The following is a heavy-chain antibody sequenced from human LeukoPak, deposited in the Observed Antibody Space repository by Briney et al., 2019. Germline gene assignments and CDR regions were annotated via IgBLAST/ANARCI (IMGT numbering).Heavy chain of an antibody. CDR2: IYYSGST. Sequence: SETLSLTCSVSGGSISSSSYYWGWIRQPPGKGLEWIGSIYYSGSTYYNPSLKSRVTLSVDTSKNQFSLKLSSVTAADTAVYYCARDLVMITFGGVIVPNWFDPWGQGTLVTVSS. CDR1: GGSISSSSYY. D-gene: IGHD3-16*02. J-gene: IGHJ5*02. V-gene: IGHV4-39*07. CDR3: ARDLVMITFGGVIVPNWFDP.